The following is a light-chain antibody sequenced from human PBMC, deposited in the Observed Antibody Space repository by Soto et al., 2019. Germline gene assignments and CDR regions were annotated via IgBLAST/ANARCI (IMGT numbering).Light chain of an antibody. J-gene: IGKJ3*01. CDR2: AAS. CDR3: QKYDRAPFT. Sequence: AIQLTQSPSSLSASVGDRVTITCRASQDIRSALGWYQQKPGKVPKLLIYAASTLQSGVPSRFSGRGSGTLFTLTINGLLPEDVATYYCQKYDRAPFTFGPGTKVDIK. V-gene: IGKV1-6*01. CDR1: QDIRSA.